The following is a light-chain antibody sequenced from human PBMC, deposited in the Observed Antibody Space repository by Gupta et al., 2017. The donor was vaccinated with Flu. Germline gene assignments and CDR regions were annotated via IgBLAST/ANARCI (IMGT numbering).Light chain of an antibody. CDR1: TSHVGGYHY. J-gene: IGLJ3*02. Sequence: QSALTPPASVSGSPGQSITISCTGTTSHVGGYHYVSWYHPPPGKAPKLMIYEVSKRPAGVGNRFSGSKAGNTASLTISGLQAEDEADYYGSADTSSNALEFGGGTKLTVL. CDR3: SADTSSNALE. CDR2: EVS. V-gene: IGLV2-14*01.